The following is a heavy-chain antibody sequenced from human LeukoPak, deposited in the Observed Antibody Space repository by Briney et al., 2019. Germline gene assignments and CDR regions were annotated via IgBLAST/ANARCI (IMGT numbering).Heavy chain of an antibody. D-gene: IGHD3-10*01. J-gene: IGHJ3*02. CDR1: GFTFSSYS. V-gene: IGHV3-23*01. CDR2: ISGSGVST. CDR3: AKDLGFGGPHDAFDI. Sequence: GGSLRLSCAASGFTFSSYSMSWVRQAPGKGLEWVSSISGSGVSTYYADSVKGRFTISRDNSKNTLYLQMNSLRADDTALYYCAKDLGFGGPHDAFDIWGQGTMVTVSS.